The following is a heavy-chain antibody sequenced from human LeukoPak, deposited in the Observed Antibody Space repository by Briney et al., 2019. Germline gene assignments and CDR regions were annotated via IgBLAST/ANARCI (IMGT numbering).Heavy chain of an antibody. Sequence: GSSVKVSFKASGGPFSSYAISWVRQAPGQGLEWMGGIIPIFGTANYAQKFQGRVTITADESTSTAYMELSSLRPEDTAVYYCAREIFGSGSYPDFWGQGTLVTVSS. CDR1: GGPFSSYA. J-gene: IGHJ4*02. CDR3: AREIFGSGSYPDF. D-gene: IGHD3-10*01. CDR2: IIPIFGTA. V-gene: IGHV1-69*01.